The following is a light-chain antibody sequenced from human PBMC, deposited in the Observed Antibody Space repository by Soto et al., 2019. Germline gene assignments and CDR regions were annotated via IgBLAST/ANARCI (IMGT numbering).Light chain of an antibody. CDR3: SSYISSSTYV. V-gene: IGLV2-14*01. Sequence: ALTQPASVSGPPVQSITISFTGTSSDIGRYNYVSWYQQYPGKAPKFMIYDVSNRPPGVSNRFSGSKSGNTASLTISGLQAEDEADYYCSSYISSSTYVFGTGTKVNV. CDR2: DVS. J-gene: IGLJ1*01. CDR1: SSDIGRYNY.